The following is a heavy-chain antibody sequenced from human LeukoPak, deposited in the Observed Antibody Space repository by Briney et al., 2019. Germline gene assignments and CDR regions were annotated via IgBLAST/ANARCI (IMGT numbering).Heavy chain of an antibody. Sequence: GGSLRLSCAASGLTFSSYAMSWVRQAPGKGLGWVSAISGSGGSTYYADSVKGRFTISRDNSKNTLYLQMNSLRAEDSAVYSCAKGRFHGSGSYLNSFDLWGQGIMVTVSS. CDR1: GLTFSSYA. CDR2: ISGSGGST. J-gene: IGHJ3*01. D-gene: IGHD3-10*01. CDR3: AKGRFHGSGSYLNSFDL. V-gene: IGHV3-23*01.